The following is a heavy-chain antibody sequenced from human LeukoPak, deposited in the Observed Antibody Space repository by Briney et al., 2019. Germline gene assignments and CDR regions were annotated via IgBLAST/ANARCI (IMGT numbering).Heavy chain of an antibody. J-gene: IGHJ6*02. CDR2: ISYDGSNK. D-gene: IGHD3-22*01. V-gene: IGHV3-30*18. Sequence: GGSLRLSCAASGFTFSSYGMHWVRQAPGKGLEWVAVISYDGSNKYYADSVKGRFIISRDNSKNTLYLQMNSLRAEDTAVYYCAKDGSKMYYYDSSGYYYFPSGMDVWGQGTTVTVSS. CDR1: GFTFSSYG. CDR3: AKDGSKMYYYDSSGYYYFPSGMDV.